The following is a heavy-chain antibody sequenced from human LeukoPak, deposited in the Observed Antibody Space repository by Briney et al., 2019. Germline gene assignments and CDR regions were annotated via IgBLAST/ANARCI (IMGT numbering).Heavy chain of an antibody. Sequence: SETLSLTCTVSGGSISSSSYYWGWIRQPPGKGLEWIGNIYYSGSTHYNPSLKSRVTIYVDTSNNQFSLELNSVTAADTAVYYCARRYYGSGSSLHFDYWGQGALVTVSS. J-gene: IGHJ4*02. CDR2: IYYSGST. CDR1: GGSISSSSYY. CDR3: ARRYYGSGSSLHFDY. V-gene: IGHV4-39*01. D-gene: IGHD3-10*01.